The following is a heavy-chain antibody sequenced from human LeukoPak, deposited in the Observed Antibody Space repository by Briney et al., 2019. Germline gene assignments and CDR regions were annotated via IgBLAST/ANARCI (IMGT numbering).Heavy chain of an antibody. CDR2: IYYSGRT. CDR1: GASTSNYY. D-gene: IGHD3-22*01. J-gene: IGHJ5*02. Sequence: SETLSLTCTVSGASTSNYYWSWIRQPPGKGLEWIGYIYYSGRTNYNPSLKSRVTRSVDSSKNQFSLNLSSVTAADTAVYYCAREDKDYYDSNGYYYGWFDPWGQGTLVTVSS. V-gene: IGHV4-59*01. CDR3: AREDKDYYDSNGYYYGWFDP.